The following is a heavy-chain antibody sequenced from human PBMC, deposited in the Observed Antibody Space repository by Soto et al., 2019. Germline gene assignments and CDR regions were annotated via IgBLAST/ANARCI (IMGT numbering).Heavy chain of an antibody. CDR3: ARDVDYAFDI. Sequence: EAQRVESGGGLVQPGGSLRLSCAASGFTFSRSSINWVRQAPGKGREWVSYITGSSSNINYADSGKGLFTISRDNAKNSVYLQMIYLRAEDTAVYFCARDVDYAFDIWGQGTMVTVSS. D-gene: IGHD2-21*01. CDR2: ITGSSSNI. J-gene: IGHJ3*02. CDR1: GFTFSRSS. V-gene: IGHV3-48*01.